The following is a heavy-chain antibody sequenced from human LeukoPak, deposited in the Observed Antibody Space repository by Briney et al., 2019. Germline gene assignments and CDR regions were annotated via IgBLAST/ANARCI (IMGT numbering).Heavy chain of an antibody. J-gene: IGHJ5*01. V-gene: IGHV3-66*01. CDR2: IFAGGNT. CDR1: GVSVTSMH. D-gene: IGHD6-25*01. CDR3: FSDAA. Sequence: PGGSLSFYSSGSGVSVTSMHRIGVRQAPGKGLEWISVIFAGGNTYYADSVKGRFILSRDNSKNTLYLQMSSLRAEDTAVYFCFSDAAWGHGTLVTVSS.